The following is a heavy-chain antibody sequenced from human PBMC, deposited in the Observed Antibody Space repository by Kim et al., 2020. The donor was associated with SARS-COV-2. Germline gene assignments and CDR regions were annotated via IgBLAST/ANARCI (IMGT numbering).Heavy chain of an antibody. CDR1: GFRFRDHA. Sequence: GGSLRLSCEVSGFRFRDHAMHWVRQAPGKGLEWMAVIWFDGSERYYTDSMRGRLTITRDNSKNTLHLEMSSLSAEDTAVYYCARALVGEDVWENHRYLDVWGKGTTVTVSS. CDR2: IWFDGSER. V-gene: IGHV3-33*01. CDR3: ARALVGEDVWENHRYLDV. J-gene: IGHJ6*04. D-gene: IGHD3-10*01.